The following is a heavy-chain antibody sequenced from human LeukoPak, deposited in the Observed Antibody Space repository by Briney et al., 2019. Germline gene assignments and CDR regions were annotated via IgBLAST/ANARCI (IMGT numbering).Heavy chain of an antibody. D-gene: IGHD2-2*01. CDR3: ARGRGRTSPYYYYGMDV. J-gene: IGHJ6*02. CDR2: INHSGST. V-gene: IGHV4-34*01. Sequence: SETLSLTCAVYGGSFSDYYWSWIRQPPGRGLEWIGEINHSGSTNYNPSLKSRVTISVDTSKNQFSLKLSSVTAADTAVYYCARGRGRTSPYYYYGMDVWGQGTTVTVSS. CDR1: GGSFSDYY.